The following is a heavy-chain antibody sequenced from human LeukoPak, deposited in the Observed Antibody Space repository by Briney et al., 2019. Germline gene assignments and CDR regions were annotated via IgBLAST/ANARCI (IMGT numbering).Heavy chain of an antibody. CDR1: GGSISSIVFY. Sequence: SETLSLTCAVSGGSISSIVFYWGWIRQPPGKGLEWIGSIYYSGSTYYNPSLKSRVTISVDTSKNQFSLKLSSVTAADTAVYYCARLKIDSYYTDVWGKGTTVTVSS. CDR3: ARLKIDSYYTDV. CDR2: IYYSGST. J-gene: IGHJ6*03. D-gene: IGHD2-21*01. V-gene: IGHV4-39*01.